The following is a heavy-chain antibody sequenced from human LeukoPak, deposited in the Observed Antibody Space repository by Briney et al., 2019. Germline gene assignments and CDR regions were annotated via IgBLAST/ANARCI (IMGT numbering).Heavy chain of an antibody. Sequence: PGGSLRLSCAAPGFTVSSNYMSWVRQAPGKGLEWVSVIYSGGSTYYADSVKGRFTISRDNSKNTLYLQMNSLRAEDTAVYCCARFSSWAFDYWGQGTLVTVSS. J-gene: IGHJ4*02. D-gene: IGHD6-13*01. CDR2: IYSGGST. V-gene: IGHV3-53*01. CDR1: GFTVSSNY. CDR3: ARFSSWAFDY.